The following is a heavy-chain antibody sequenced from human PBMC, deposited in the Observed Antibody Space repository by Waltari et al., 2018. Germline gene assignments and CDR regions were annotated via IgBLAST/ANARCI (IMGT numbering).Heavy chain of an antibody. CDR1: GFTFSSYG. J-gene: IGHJ6*02. Sequence: QVQLVESGGGVVQPGRSLRLSCAASGFTFSSYGMHWVRQAPGKGLEWVAVIWYDGSNKYDADSVKGRFTISRDNSKNTLYLQMNSLRAEDTAVYYCAREKGGSGLGGMDVWGQGTTVTVSS. V-gene: IGHV3-33*01. D-gene: IGHD3-10*01. CDR2: IWYDGSNK. CDR3: AREKGGSGLGGMDV.